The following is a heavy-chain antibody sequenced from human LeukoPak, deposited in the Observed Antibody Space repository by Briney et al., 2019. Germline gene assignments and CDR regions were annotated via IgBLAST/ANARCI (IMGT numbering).Heavy chain of an antibody. V-gene: IGHV1-69*13. CDR3: ARVSSRCLLLEWLPSDYYYYMDV. Sequence: SVKVSCKASGGTFSSYGISWVRQAPGQGLEWMGGIIPIFGTANYAQKFQGRVTITADESTSTAYMELSSLRSEDTAVYYCARVSSRCLLLEWLPSDYYYYMDVWGKGTTVTVSS. D-gene: IGHD3-3*01. CDR1: GGTFSSYG. CDR2: IIPIFGTA. J-gene: IGHJ6*03.